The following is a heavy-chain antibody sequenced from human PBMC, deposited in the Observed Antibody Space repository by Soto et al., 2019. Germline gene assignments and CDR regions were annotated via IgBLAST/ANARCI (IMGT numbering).Heavy chain of an antibody. CDR3: ARGDNPLPAATMYWYFDL. Sequence: QVQLQESGPGLVKPSQTLSLTCTVSGGSISSGGYYWSWIRQHPGKGLEWIGYIYYSGSTYYNPSVKSRLTISVDTSKNQFSLKLSSVTAADTAVYYCARGDNPLPAATMYWYFDLWGRGTLVTVSS. CDR1: GGSISSGGYY. CDR2: IYYSGST. V-gene: IGHV4-31*03. J-gene: IGHJ2*01. D-gene: IGHD2-2*01.